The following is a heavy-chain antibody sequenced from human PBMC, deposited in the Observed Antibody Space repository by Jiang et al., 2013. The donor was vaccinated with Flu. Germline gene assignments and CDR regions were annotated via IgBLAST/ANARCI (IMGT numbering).Heavy chain of an antibody. D-gene: IGHD5-24*01. J-gene: IGHJ4*02. Sequence: KPTQTLTLTCTFSGFSLTPTKMCVSWIRQSPGKALEWLALVDWDDYRSYSTSLKTRLTISKDTSKNQVVLTMTNMDPVDTGTYYCARTQCGSNSHYFDYWGPGTLVTVSS. CDR1: GFSLTPTKMC. CDR2: VDWDDYR. V-gene: IGHV2-70*01. CDR3: ARTQCGSNSHYFDY.